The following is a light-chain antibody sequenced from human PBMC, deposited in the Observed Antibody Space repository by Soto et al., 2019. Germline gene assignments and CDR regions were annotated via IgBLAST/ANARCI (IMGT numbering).Light chain of an antibody. CDR3: SSYAGSNNVV. V-gene: IGLV2-8*01. J-gene: IGLJ2*01. CDR2: EVT. Sequence: QSVLTQPPSASGSPGQSVPISCTGTSSDVGGYNYVSWYQQHPGKAPKLMIYEVTKRPSGVPDRFSGSKSDNTASLTVSGLQAEDEADYYCSSYAGSNNVVFGGGTKLTVL. CDR1: SSDVGGYNY.